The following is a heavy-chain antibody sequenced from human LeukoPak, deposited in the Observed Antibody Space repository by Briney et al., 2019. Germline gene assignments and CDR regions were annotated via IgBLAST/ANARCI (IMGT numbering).Heavy chain of an antibody. CDR3: AREAHSTVTYYFDY. Sequence: PSETLSLTCTVSGGSISTYYWSWIRQHPGKGLEWIGYIYYSGSTYYNPSLKSRVTISVDTSKNQFSLKLSSVTAADTAVYYCAREAHSTVTYYFDYWGRGTLVTVSS. D-gene: IGHD4-17*01. J-gene: IGHJ4*02. V-gene: IGHV4-59*06. CDR1: GGSISTYY. CDR2: IYYSGST.